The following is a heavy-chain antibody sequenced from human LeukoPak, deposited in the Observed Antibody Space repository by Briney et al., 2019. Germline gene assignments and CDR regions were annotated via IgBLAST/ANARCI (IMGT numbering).Heavy chain of an antibody. Sequence: ASVKVSCKASGYTFTGYYMHWVRQAPGQGLEWMGRINPNSGGTNYAQKFQGRVTMTRDTSISTAYMELSSLRSEDTAVYYCARGGRYYDSSGYYARFDYWGQGTLVTVSS. CDR2: INPNSGGT. V-gene: IGHV1-2*06. J-gene: IGHJ4*02. D-gene: IGHD3-22*01. CDR3: ARGGRYYDSSGYYARFDY. CDR1: GYTFTGYY.